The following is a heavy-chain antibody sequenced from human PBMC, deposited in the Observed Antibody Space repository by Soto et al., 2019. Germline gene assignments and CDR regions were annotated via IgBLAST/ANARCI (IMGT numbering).Heavy chain of an antibody. V-gene: IGHV4-39*01. CDR2: NYYSGSA. D-gene: IGHD4-17*01. CDR3: ARHRGDYYYYFYMDV. CDR1: GDSISSANYY. Sequence: SETLSLTCTVTGDSISSANYYWGWIRQPPGKGLEWIGNNYYSGSAYYNQSLQRRDPISVDTSKNQFSLQLSSVTVADTAVFFFARHRGDYYYYFYMDVWVTENTITVSS. J-gene: IGHJ6*03.